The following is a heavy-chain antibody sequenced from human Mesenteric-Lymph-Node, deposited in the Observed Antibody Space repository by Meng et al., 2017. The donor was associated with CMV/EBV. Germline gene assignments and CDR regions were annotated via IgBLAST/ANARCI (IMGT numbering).Heavy chain of an antibody. Sequence: GESLKISCAASGFTFRNYWMTWVRQAPGKGLEWVANIKQDESEKYYVDSVKGRFTISRDNAKNSVYLQMNSLRPEDTAIYYCARDCSSISCYADFWGQGTLVTASS. J-gene: IGHJ4*02. CDR1: GFTFRNYW. V-gene: IGHV3-7*01. D-gene: IGHD2-2*01. CDR3: ARDCSSISCYADF. CDR2: IKQDESEK.